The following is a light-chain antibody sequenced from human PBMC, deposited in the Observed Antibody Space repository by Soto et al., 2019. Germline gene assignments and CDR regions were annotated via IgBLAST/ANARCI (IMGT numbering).Light chain of an antibody. CDR3: SSNIASYSYD. CDR1: SSVVGNYNS. J-gene: IGLJ1*01. CDR2: DVN. Sequence: QSVLTQPRSVSGSPGQSVTISCTGTSSVVGNYNSVSWYQHHPGKAPKLMIYDVNKWPSGVPDRFSGSKSGNTASLTISGLQAEDEADSYCSSNIASYSYDFGPVTKV. V-gene: IGLV2-11*01.